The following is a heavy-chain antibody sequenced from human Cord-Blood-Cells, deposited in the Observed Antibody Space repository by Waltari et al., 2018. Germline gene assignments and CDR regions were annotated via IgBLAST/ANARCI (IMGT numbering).Heavy chain of an antibody. V-gene: IGHV4-4*07. J-gene: IGHJ3*02. CDR1: GGPISSYS. CDR3: VRYDYSNYDAFDI. CDR2: IYTSGST. D-gene: IGHD4-4*01. Sequence: QVQLQASGPGLVKPSETLSRPCTVSGGPISSYSWTWIRQPPGKGLEWIGRIYTSGSTNYNPSLKSRVTMSVDTSKNQFSLKLSSVTAADTAVYYCVRYDYSNYDAFDIWGQGTMVTVSS.